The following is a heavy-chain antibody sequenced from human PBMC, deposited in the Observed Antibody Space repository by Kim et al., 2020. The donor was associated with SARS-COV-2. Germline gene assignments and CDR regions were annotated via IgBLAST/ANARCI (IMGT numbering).Heavy chain of an antibody. CDR2: IDTNTGNP. CDR1: GYTFTTYA. D-gene: IGHD3-10*01. V-gene: IGHV7-4-1*02. Sequence: ASVKVSCKASGYTFTTYAICWLRQAPGQGPEWMGWIDTNTGNPTYVQGFRGRFVFSVDTSVSTAYLEISSLNIEDTAVYYCARDIYVSQSYPLNYWGQGTRVTVSS. J-gene: IGHJ4*02. CDR3: ARDIYVSQSYPLNY.